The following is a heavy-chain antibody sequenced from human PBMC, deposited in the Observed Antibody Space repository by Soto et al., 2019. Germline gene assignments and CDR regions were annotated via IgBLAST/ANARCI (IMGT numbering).Heavy chain of an antibody. J-gene: IGHJ4*02. CDR3: ASGIQLWLRRINNGYSG. CDR1: GGTFSTYA. V-gene: IGHV1-69*12. D-gene: IGHD5-18*01. CDR2: IIPMFGTA. Sequence: QVQLVQSGAEVKKPESSVKVSCKAPGGTFSTYAISWVRQAPGQGLEWMGGIIPMFGTANYAQRFQDRVTLTADGSTKPVYMGLSSLRSEDTAVYFCASGIQLWLRRINNGYSGWGQGTLVTVSS.